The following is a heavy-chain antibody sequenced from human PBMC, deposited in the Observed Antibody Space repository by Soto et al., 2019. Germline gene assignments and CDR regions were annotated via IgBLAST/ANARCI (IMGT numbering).Heavy chain of an antibody. D-gene: IGHD5-12*01. CDR3: STLRGGYEDFDY. CDR2: IWYDGSKK. J-gene: IGHJ4*02. Sequence: QVQLVESGGDVVQPGRSLRLSCAASGLTFSSYGMNWVRQAPGKGLEWVAVIWYDGSKKYYADSVKGRFTISRYNAKNLLYLQMNSLRGEDTAVYYCSTLRGGYEDFDYWGQGTLVTVSS. V-gene: IGHV3-33*03. CDR1: GLTFSSYG.